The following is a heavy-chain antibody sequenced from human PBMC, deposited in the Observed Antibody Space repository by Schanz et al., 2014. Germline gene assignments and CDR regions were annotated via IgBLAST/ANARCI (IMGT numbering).Heavy chain of an antibody. CDR2: ITPVLAIA. D-gene: IGHD6-13*01. CDR3: ASSGAGYSSSWDFDY. CDR1: GGTFSSYT. V-gene: IGHV1-69*02. Sequence: QVQLVQSGAEVKKPGSSVKVSCKASGGTFSSYTISWIRQAPGQGLEWMGRITPVLAIADYAQKFQGRVTITADKSTSTASMELSSLRSEDTAVYYCASSGAGYSSSWDFDYWGQGTLVTVSS. J-gene: IGHJ4*02.